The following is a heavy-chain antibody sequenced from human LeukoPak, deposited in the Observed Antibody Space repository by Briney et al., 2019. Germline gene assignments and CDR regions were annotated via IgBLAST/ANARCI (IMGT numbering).Heavy chain of an antibody. CDR1: GYTFTSYG. CDR2: ISAYNGNT. V-gene: IGHV1-18*01. J-gene: IGHJ4*02. D-gene: IGHD3-22*01. CDR3: ARNLYYYDSSGYYYY. Sequence: ASVKVSCKASGYTFTSYGISWVRQAPGQGLEWMGWISAYNGNTNYAQKLQGRVTMTTDTSTSTAYMELRSLRAEDTAVYYCARNLYYYDSSGYYYYWGQGTLVTVSS.